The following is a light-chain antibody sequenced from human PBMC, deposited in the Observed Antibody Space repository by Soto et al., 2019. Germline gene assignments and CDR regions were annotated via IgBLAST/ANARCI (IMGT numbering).Light chain of an antibody. CDR1: QTINSY. Sequence: DIQMTPSPSTPSASVGDRVTITCRASQTINSYLAWYQQKPGKAPNLLIYTASTLQSGVPSRFSGSGSETDFTLTISSLQPEDFATYYCQQSYSTPWTFGQGTKVDIK. V-gene: IGKV1-5*03. J-gene: IGKJ1*01. CDR3: QQSYSTPWT. CDR2: TAS.